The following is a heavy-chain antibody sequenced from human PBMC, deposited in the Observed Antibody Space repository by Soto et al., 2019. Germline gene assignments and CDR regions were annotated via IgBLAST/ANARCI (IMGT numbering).Heavy chain of an antibody. CDR3: ARDRGYYDSSGYFDY. CDR1: GFPFSSTD. J-gene: IGHJ4*02. D-gene: IGHD3-22*01. Sequence: GGSLRLSCAASGFPFSSTDMTWVRQAPGKGLEWVSTIDGSGGTTYYADSVKGRFTISRDNAKNSLYLQMNSLRAEDTVVYYCARDRGYYDSSGYFDYWGQGTLVTVSS. V-gene: IGHV3-23*01. CDR2: IDGSGGTT.